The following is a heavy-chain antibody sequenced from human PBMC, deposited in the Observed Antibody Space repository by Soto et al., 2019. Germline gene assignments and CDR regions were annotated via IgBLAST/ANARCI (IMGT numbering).Heavy chain of an antibody. CDR3: ARDSSDYDFWSGYSPYNWFDP. CDR2: ISSSGSTI. Sequence: QVQLVESGGGLVKPGGSLRLSCAASGLTFSDYYMSWIRQAPGKGLEWVSYISSSGSTIYYADSVKGRFTISRDNAKNSLYLQMNSLRAEDTAVYYCARDSSDYDFWSGYSPYNWFDPWGQGTLVTVSS. J-gene: IGHJ5*02. D-gene: IGHD3-3*01. CDR1: GLTFSDYY. V-gene: IGHV3-11*01.